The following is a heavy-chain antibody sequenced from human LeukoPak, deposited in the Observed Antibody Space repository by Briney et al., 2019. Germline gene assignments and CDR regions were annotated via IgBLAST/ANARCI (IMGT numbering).Heavy chain of an antibody. CDR3: VKITSVTGGDC. J-gene: IGHJ4*02. CDR2: ISNNGGSS. V-gene: IGHV3-64D*09. Sequence: GGSLRLSCAASGFTFSTYEMNWVRQAPGKGLEYVSGISNNGGSSFYADSVKGRFTISRDNSKNTLYLQMSSLRAEDTAVYYCVKITSVTGGDCWGQGTRLTVSS. D-gene: IGHD1-1*01. CDR1: GFTFSTYE.